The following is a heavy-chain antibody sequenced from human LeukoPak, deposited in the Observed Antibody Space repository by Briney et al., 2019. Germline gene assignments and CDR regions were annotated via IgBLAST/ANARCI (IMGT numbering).Heavy chain of an antibody. Sequence: SETLSLTCTVSGGSISSGSYYWNWIRQPAGKGLEWIGRIHTSGSTIYNPSLKGRVTFSVDTSKNQFSLKLSSVTAADTAVYYCAREDSSGYYYTGWFDPWGQGTLVTVSS. CDR1: GGSISSGSYY. CDR2: IHTSGST. V-gene: IGHV4-61*02. D-gene: IGHD3-22*01. J-gene: IGHJ5*02. CDR3: AREDSSGYYYTGWFDP.